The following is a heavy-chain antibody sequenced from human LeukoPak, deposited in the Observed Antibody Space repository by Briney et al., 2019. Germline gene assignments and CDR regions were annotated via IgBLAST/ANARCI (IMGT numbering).Heavy chain of an antibody. CDR3: ARGRYCSSTSCYRRGYYYYGMDV. CDR2: IYHTGGT. CDR1: GGSISSGGYS. J-gene: IGHJ6*02. Sequence: PSRTLSLTCAVSGGSISSGGYSWSLIRQPPGKSLEWVGGIYHTGGTSYNPSLKSRVTISVDRSKTQSALKLSSVSAADPAVYYCARGRYCSSTSCYRRGYYYYGMDVWGQGTPVTVSS. V-gene: IGHV4-30-2*01. D-gene: IGHD2-2*02.